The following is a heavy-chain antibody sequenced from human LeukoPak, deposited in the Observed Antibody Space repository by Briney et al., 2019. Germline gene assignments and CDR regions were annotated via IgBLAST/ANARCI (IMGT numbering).Heavy chain of an antibody. CDR1: GGSISSYY. D-gene: IGHD1-14*01. J-gene: IGHJ6*03. Sequence: SETLSLTCGVSGGSISSYYWSWIRQPPGKGLEWIGYIYNSGSTNYNPSLKSRVTISADTSKNQFALKLSSVTAADTAVYYCAGTYKYSYYYYMDVWGKGTTVTISS. V-gene: IGHV4-59*01. CDR2: IYNSGST. CDR3: AGTYKYSYYYYMDV.